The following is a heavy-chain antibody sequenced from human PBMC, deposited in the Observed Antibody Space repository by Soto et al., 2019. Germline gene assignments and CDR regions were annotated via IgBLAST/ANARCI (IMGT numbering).Heavy chain of an antibody. CDR2: INPNSGGT. CDR3: ARDIGNGAYSIDP. J-gene: IGHJ5*02. V-gene: IGHV1-2*04. CDR1: GYTFTGYY. Sequence: GASVKVSCKASGYTFTGYYMHWVRQAPGQGLEWMGWINPNSGGTNYAQKFQGWVTMTRDTSISTAYMELSRLRSDDTAVYYCARDIGNGAYSIDPWGQGTLVTVSS. D-gene: IGHD4-17*01.